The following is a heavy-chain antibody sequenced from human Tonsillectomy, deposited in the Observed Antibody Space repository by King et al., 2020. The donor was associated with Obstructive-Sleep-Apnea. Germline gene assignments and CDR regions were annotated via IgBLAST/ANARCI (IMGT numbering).Heavy chain of an antibody. V-gene: IGHV4-38-2*02. Sequence: VQLQESGPGLVKSSETLSLTCTVSGYSISSGYYWGWIRQPPGKGLEWIWAIYHSGNTYYNPSLKSRVTLSVDTSRNQFSLKLWSVTAADTAVYYCARAYYGPPFDYWGQGTLVTVSS. CDR2: IYHSGNT. CDR3: ARAYYGPPFDY. D-gene: IGHD3-16*01. J-gene: IGHJ4*02. CDR1: GYSISSGYY.